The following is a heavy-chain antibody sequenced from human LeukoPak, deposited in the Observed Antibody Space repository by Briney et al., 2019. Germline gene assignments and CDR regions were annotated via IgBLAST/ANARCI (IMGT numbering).Heavy chain of an antibody. D-gene: IGHD3-9*01. V-gene: IGHV3-21*01. CDR1: GFTFSSYS. CDR3: ARDVALRYFDWLLTDMRYFDY. CDR2: ISSSSSYI. J-gene: IGHJ4*02. Sequence: GGSLRLSCAASGFTFSSYSMNWVRQAPGKGLEWVSSISSSSSYIYYADSVKGRFTISRDNAKNSLYLQMNSLRAEDTAVYYCARDVALRYFDWLLTDMRYFDYWGQGTLVTVSS.